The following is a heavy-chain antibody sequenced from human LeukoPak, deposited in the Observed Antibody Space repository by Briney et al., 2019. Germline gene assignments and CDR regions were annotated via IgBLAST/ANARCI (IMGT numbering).Heavy chain of an antibody. CDR1: GGSISSYY. V-gene: IGHV4-4*07. J-gene: IGHJ4*02. CDR3: ARGGNYDFWSGYYFDY. Sequence: PSETLSLTCTVSGGSISSYYWSWIRQPAGKGLEWIGRIYTSGSTNYNPSLKSRVTISVDTSKNQFSLKLSSVTAADTAVYYCARGGNYDFWSGYYFDYWGQGTLVTVSS. D-gene: IGHD3-3*01. CDR2: IYTSGST.